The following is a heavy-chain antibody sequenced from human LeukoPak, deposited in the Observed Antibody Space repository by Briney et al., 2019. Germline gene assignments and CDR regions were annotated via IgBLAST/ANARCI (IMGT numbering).Heavy chain of an antibody. CDR3: AKGQDLLWFGEPIYYFDY. CDR1: GFTFSNYA. V-gene: IGHV3-23*01. J-gene: IGHJ4*02. Sequence: AGGSLRLSCAASGFTFSNYAMSWVRQGPGKGLEWVSVVSGGGGSTSYADSVKGRFTISRDNSKNTLYLQMSSLGAEDTAVYYCAKGQDLLWFGEPIYYFDYWGQGTLVTVSS. D-gene: IGHD3-10*01. CDR2: VSGGGGST.